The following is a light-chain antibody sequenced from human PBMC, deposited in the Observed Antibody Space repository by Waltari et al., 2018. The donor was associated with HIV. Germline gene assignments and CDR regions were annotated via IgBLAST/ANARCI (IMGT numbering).Light chain of an antibody. CDR3: SSFADRDGFYVL. CDR2: EVT. V-gene: IGLV2-8*01. J-gene: IGLJ2*01. CDR1: NSDIGSSGS. Sequence: QSALPQPPSASGSPGQSATLSCTGSNSDIGSSGSVSWYQLHPGKAPKLVISEVTKRPSGVSDRFSGSKSANTAFLTVSGLQAEDEADYYCSSFADRDGFYVLFGGGTRLTVL.